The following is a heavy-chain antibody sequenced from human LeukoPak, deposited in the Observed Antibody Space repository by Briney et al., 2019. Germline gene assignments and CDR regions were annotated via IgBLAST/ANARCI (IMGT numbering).Heavy chain of an antibody. J-gene: IGHJ6*02. Sequence: GGSLRLSCAASGFTFSSYAMSWVRQAPGKGLEWVSAISGSGGSTFYADSVKGRFTISRDNSENTLYLQMNSLRADDTAVYYCAKDGYGSVDVWGQGTTVTVSS. D-gene: IGHD3-10*01. CDR3: AKDGYGSVDV. V-gene: IGHV3-23*01. CDR1: GFTFSSYA. CDR2: ISGSGGST.